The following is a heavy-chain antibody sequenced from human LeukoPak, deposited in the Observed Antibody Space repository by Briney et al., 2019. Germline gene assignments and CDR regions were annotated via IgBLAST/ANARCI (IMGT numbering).Heavy chain of an antibody. J-gene: IGHJ3*02. V-gene: IGHV3-30*01. CDR3: ARGGDSSSWYGLDAFDI. D-gene: IGHD6-13*01. CDR2: ISYDGSNK. CDR1: GFTFSSYA. Sequence: GGSLRLSCAASGFTFSSYAMHWVRQAPGKGLEWVAVISYDGSNKYYADSVKGRFTISRDNSKNTLYLQMNSLRAEDTAVYYCARGGDSSSWYGLDAFDIWGQGTMVTVSS.